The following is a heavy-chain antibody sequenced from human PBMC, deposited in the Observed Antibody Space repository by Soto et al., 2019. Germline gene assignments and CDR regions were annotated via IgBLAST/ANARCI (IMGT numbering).Heavy chain of an antibody. D-gene: IGHD6-19*01. CDR3: AKDGNIYSSGWYAPSLDY. CDR2: ISYDGNNQ. Sequence: QGQLVESGGGVAQPGRSLRLSCAASGFTFSNYGMHWVRQAPGKGLEWVAVISYDGNNQYYADSVEGRITISRDNSKNTIYLQMNSLRAEDTAVYYCAKDGNIYSSGWYAPSLDYWGQGTLVTVSS. V-gene: IGHV3-30*18. J-gene: IGHJ4*02. CDR1: GFTFSNYG.